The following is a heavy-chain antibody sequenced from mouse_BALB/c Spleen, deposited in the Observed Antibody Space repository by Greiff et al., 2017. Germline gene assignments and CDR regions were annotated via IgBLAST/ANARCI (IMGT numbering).Heavy chain of an antibody. CDR2: IYPYNGGT. V-gene: IGHV1S29*02. Sequence: EVQLQQSGPELVKPGASVKISCKASGYTFTDYNMHWVKQSPGKSLEWIGYIYPYNGGTGYNQKFKSKATLTVDNSSSTAYMELRSLTSEDSAVYYWARVYDGYYPYWYVEVWGAGSTVTVSS. D-gene: IGHD2-3*01. CDR3: ARVYDGYYPYWYVEV. CDR1: GYTFTDYN. J-gene: IGHJ1*01.